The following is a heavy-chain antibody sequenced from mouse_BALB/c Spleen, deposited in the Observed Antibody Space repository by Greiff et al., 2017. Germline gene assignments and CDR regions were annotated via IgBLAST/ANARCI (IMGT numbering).Heavy chain of an antibody. CDR3: VRHGRGDWYFDV. Sequence: EVHLVESGGGLVQPKGSLKLSCAASGFTFNTYAMNWVRQAPGKGLEWVARIRSKSNNYATYYADSVKDRFTISRDDSQSMLYLQMNNLKTEDTAMYYCVRHGRGDWYFDVWGAGTTVTVSS. CDR1: GFTFNTYA. J-gene: IGHJ1*01. CDR2: IRSKSNNYAT. V-gene: IGHV10-1*02. D-gene: IGHD4-1*01.